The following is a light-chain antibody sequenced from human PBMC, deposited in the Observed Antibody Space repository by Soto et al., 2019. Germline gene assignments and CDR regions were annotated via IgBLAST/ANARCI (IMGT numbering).Light chain of an antibody. V-gene: IGKV4-1*01. CDR2: WAS. Sequence: DIVMTQSPDSLAVPLGERATINCKSSQSVLYSSNNKNYLAWYQQKPRQPPKLLIYWASTRESGVPDRFSGSGSGTDFTLTISSLQAEDVAVYYCQQYYSIPHTFGQGTKLEIK. J-gene: IGKJ2*01. CDR3: QQYYSIPHT. CDR1: QSVLYSSNNKNY.